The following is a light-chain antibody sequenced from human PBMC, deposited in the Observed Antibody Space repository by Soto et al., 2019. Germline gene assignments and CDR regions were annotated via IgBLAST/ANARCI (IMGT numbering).Light chain of an antibody. J-gene: IGKJ1*01. CDR3: QHYNKWPPWT. CDR2: GAS. V-gene: IGKV3-15*01. CDR1: QRVSTN. Sequence: IVLTQSPGTLSLSPGERATLSCRASQRVSTNVAWYQQKPGQAPRLLIYGASIRATTTPAKFSGSGSGTEFTPTISSLQSEDFAVYYCQHYNKWPPWTFGQGTKVEIK.